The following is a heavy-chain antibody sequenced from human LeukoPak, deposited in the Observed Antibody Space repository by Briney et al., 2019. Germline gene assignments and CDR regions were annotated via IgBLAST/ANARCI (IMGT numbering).Heavy chain of an antibody. V-gene: IGHV3-23*01. CDR2: ISGSGGST. Sequence: PGGSLRLSCAASGFTFSSYAMSWVRQAPGKRLEWVSAISGSGGSTYYADSVKGRFTISRDNSKNTLYLQMNSLRAEDTAVYYCAKAYCSSTSCPLDYWGQGTLVTVSS. CDR3: AKAYCSSTSCPLDY. D-gene: IGHD2-2*01. CDR1: GFTFSSYA. J-gene: IGHJ4*02.